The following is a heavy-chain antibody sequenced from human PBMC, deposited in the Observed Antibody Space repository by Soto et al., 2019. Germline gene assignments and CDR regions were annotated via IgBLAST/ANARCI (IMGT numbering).Heavy chain of an antibody. V-gene: IGHV1-18*01. J-gene: IGHJ6*02. Sequence: ASVKVSCKASGYTFTSYGISWVRQAPGQGLEWMGWISAYNGNTNYAQKLQGRVTMTTDTSTSTAYMELRSLRSDDTAVYYCARVGYSYGSYGMDVWXQGXTVXVSS. CDR1: GYTFTSYG. CDR3: ARVGYSYGSYGMDV. CDR2: ISAYNGNT. D-gene: IGHD5-18*01.